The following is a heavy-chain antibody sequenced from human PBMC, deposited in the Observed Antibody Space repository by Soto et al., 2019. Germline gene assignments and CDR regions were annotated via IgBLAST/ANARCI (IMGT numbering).Heavy chain of an antibody. J-gene: IGHJ4*02. V-gene: IGHV3-74*01. CDR3: ARDVQLQSFDY. D-gene: IGHD5-18*01. Sequence: GSLRLSCAASGFTFSSYWMHWVPQAPGKGLVWVSRINNDGDGTSYADSVKGRFTISRDNAKNTLYLQMNSLRAEDTAVYYCARDVQLQSFDYWGQGTLVTVSS. CDR2: INNDGDGT. CDR1: GFTFSSYW.